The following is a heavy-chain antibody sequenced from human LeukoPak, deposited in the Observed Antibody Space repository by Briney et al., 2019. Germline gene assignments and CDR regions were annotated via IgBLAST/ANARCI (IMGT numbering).Heavy chain of an antibody. D-gene: IGHD2-2*01. CDR1: GFTFSSYW. Sequence: GGSLRLSCAASGFTFSSYWMHWVRHAPGKGRVWVSRINTVGSSTSYADSVKGRFTISRDNAKNTLYLQMNSLRAEDTAVYYCARDRSYCSSTSCYYYYYYGMDVWGQGTTVTVSS. J-gene: IGHJ6*02. CDR2: INTVGSST. V-gene: IGHV3-74*01. CDR3: ARDRSYCSSTSCYYYYYYGMDV.